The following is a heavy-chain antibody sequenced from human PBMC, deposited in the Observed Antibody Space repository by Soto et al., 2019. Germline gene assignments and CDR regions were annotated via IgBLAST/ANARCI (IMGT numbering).Heavy chain of an antibody. CDR2: ISDSAASA. V-gene: IGHV3-23*01. CDR3: ARPYGGKIGDAPDL. CDR1: GFTFSSYA. D-gene: IGHD3-16*01. Sequence: EVQLLESGGGLVQPGGSLRLSCVASGFTFSSYAMSWVRQVPGEGLEWVSTISDSAASAYYVDSVKGRLTISRDNSKRTLYLQMNSLRAEDSAMYYCARPYGGKIGDAPDLWGQGTMVTVSS. J-gene: IGHJ3*01.